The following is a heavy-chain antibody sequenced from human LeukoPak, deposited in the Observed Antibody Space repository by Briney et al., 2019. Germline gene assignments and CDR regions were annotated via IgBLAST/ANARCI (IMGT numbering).Heavy chain of an antibody. CDR1: GYTFTNYV. Sequence: ASVSVSCKASGYTFTNYVFTWVRQAPGHGLEWMGWISAFDAVTHYAPPFQGRVTMTTETSTSTAYMVLRCLGSDDTAVSFCARGPFLGSGWYVDYWGQGTLVTVSS. CDR3: ARGPFLGSGWYVDY. D-gene: IGHD6-19*01. CDR2: ISAFDAVT. J-gene: IGHJ4*02. V-gene: IGHV1-18*01.